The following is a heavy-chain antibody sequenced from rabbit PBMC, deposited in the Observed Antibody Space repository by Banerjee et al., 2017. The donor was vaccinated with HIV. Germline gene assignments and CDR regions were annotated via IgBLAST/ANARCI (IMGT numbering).Heavy chain of an antibody. CDR3: ARDVVAGDGYAL. CDR2: IYAGGSGST. CDR1: GFDFSSNA. Sequence: QSLEESGGGLVKPEGSLTLSCKASGFDFSSNAMCWFRQAPGKGLEWIACIYAGGSGSTYYASWAKGRFTISKTSSTTVTLQMTSLTAADTATYFCARDVVAGDGYALWGPGTLVTVS. V-gene: IGHV1S40*01. D-gene: IGHD6-1*01. J-gene: IGHJ6*01.